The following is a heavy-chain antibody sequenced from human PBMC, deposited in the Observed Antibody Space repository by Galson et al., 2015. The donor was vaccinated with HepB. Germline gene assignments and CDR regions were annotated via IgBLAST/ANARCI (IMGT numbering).Heavy chain of an antibody. CDR2: ISYDGSNK. CDR3: AKESRLALDY. V-gene: IGHV3-30*18. Sequence: SLRLSCAASGFTFSSYGMHWVRQAPGKGLEWVAVISYDGSNKYYADSAKGRFTISRDNSKNTLYLQMNSLRAEDTAVYYCAKESRLALDYWGQGTLVTVSS. J-gene: IGHJ4*02. CDR1: GFTFSSYG. D-gene: IGHD6-19*01.